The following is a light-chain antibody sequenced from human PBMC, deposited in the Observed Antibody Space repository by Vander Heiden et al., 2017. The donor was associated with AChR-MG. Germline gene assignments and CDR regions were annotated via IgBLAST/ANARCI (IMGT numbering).Light chain of an antibody. CDR3: QAWDSSTVV. V-gene: IGLV3-1*01. Sequence: SYELTQPPPVSVSPGQTASITCSGDKVGDKYACWYQQKPGQSPVLVIYQDSKRPSGIPERFSGSNSGNTATLTISGTQAMDEADYYCQAWDSSTVVFGGGTKLTVL. CDR2: QDS. CDR1: KVGDKY. J-gene: IGLJ2*01.